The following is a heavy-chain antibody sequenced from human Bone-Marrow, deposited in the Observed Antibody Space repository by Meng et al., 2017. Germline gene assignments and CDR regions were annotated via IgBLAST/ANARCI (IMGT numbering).Heavy chain of an antibody. CDR2: IYYSGST. V-gene: IGHV4-39*07. CDR3: ATSNALPALNWFDP. D-gene: IGHD1-1*01. J-gene: IGHJ5*02. Sequence: QREQKESGQGLLKHSESLSLICSGPGGSNNSRCDYWGWIRQPSGKGLEWIGTIYYSGSTYYNPSLNSRVTISVDTSKNQFSLKLNSVTAADTALYYCATSNALPALNWFDPWGRGTLVTVSS. CDR1: GGSNNSRCDY.